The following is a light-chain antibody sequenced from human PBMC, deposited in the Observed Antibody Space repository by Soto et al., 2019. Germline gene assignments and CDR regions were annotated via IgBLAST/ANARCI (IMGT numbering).Light chain of an antibody. J-gene: IGKJ4*01. CDR1: QVINTF. V-gene: IGKV1-9*01. CDR2: AAS. CDR3: QQLESYPST. Sequence: PSFLSASVGDRVTINCRSSQVINTFLAWYQQKPGKAPKLLIYAASTLQIGVPSRFSGSGSGTDFTLTISSLQPEDFATYHCQQLESYPSTFGGGTKV.